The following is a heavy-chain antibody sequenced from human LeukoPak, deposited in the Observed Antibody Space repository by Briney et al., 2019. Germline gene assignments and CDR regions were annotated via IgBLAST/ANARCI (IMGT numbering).Heavy chain of an antibody. J-gene: IGHJ6*03. D-gene: IGHD2-21*02. CDR3: TRDEEYCGGDCSGLISDYYYYMDV. CDR2: ISRKGHGGTT. V-gene: IGHV3-49*04. Sequence: GGSLRLSCTAYGFTFGQYGVSWVRQAPGKGLEWVAFISRKGHGGTTDYAASVKGRFTISRDDSRSVAYLQMNSLKIEDTAMYYCTRDEEYCGGDCSGLISDYYYYMDVWGKGTTVTVSS. CDR1: GFTFGQYG.